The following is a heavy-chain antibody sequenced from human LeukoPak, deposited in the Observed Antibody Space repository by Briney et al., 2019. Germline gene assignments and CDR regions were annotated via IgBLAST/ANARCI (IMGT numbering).Heavy chain of an antibody. Sequence: ASVKVSCKASGYTFTSYDISWVRQAPGQGLEWMGWISAYNGNTNYAQKLQGRVTMTTDTSTSTAYMELRSLRSDDTAVYYCAREVFTKPAFDIWGQGTMVTVSS. D-gene: IGHD5/OR15-5a*01. CDR3: AREVFTKPAFDI. CDR2: ISAYNGNT. J-gene: IGHJ3*02. V-gene: IGHV1-18*01. CDR1: GYTFTSYD.